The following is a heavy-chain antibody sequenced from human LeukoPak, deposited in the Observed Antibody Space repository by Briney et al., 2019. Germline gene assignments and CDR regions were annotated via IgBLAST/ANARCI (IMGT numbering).Heavy chain of an antibody. J-gene: IGHJ6*02. D-gene: IGHD3-16*01. CDR2: VNHNGNVN. V-gene: IGHV3-7*03. CDR1: GFTFSSYW. Sequence: RAGGSLRLSCAASGFTFSSYWMNWVRQAPGKGLEWVASVNHNGNVNYYVDSVKGRFTISRDNAKNSLYLQMSNLRAEDTAVYFCARGGGLDVWGQGATVTVSS. CDR3: ARGGGLDV.